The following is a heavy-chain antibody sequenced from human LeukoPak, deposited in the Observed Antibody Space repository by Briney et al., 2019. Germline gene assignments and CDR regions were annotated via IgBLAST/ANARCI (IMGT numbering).Heavy chain of an antibody. D-gene: IGHD3-22*01. J-gene: IGHJ4*02. CDR1: GFTFDDYT. Sequence: GGSLRLSCAASGFTFDDYTMHWVRQAPGKGLEWVSLISWHGSTTKYADSVKGRFTISRDNLKNSLSLQMNSLGPKDPALYYCSKDIGDSVGYNYFGSWGQGTLVTVSS. CDR2: ISWHGSTT. V-gene: IGHV3-43*01. CDR3: SKDIGDSVGYNYFGS.